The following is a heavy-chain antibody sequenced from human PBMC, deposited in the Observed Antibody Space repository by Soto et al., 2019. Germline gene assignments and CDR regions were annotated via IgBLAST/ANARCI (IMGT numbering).Heavy chain of an antibody. Sequence: QVQLVESGGGVVQPGTSLRLSCAASRLTFSTYDMHWVRQAPGKGLEWVALIWSDASRELYADSVKGRFSIARDNSKNTLLLQMNGLKAEAKDFYYWAGEPKGGAYDMDVWGQGTTVTVSS. CDR1: RLTFSTYD. J-gene: IGHJ6*02. V-gene: IGHV3-33*01. CDR2: IWSDASRE. D-gene: IGHD3-16*01. CDR3: AGEPKGGAYDMDV.